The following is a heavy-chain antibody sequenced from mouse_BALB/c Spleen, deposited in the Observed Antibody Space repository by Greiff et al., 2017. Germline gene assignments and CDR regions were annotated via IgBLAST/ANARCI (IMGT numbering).Heavy chain of an antibody. D-gene: IGHD2-1*01. CDR2: IAPGSGST. CDR3: ARSGDYGNYEDY. V-gene: IGHV1S41*01. CDR1: GYTFTSYW. J-gene: IGHJ2*01. Sequence: DLVKPWASVKLSCKASGYTFTSYWINWIKQRPGQGLEWIGRIAPGSGSTYYNEMFKGKATLTVDTSSSTAYIQLSSLSSEDSAVYFCARSGDYGNYEDYWGQGTTLTVSS.